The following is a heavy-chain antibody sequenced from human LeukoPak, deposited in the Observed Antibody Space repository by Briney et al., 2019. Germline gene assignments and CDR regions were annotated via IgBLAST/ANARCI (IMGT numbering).Heavy chain of an antibody. CDR3: ARDGKLLLYY. D-gene: IGHD3-22*01. CDR2: ISSSSSYI. Sequence: GGSLRLSCADSGFTFSSYSMNWVRQAPGKGLKWVSSISSSSSYIYYADSVKGRFTISRDNAKNSLYLQMNSLRAEDTAVYYCARDGKLLLYYWGQGTLVTVSS. J-gene: IGHJ4*02. CDR1: GFTFSSYS. V-gene: IGHV3-21*01.